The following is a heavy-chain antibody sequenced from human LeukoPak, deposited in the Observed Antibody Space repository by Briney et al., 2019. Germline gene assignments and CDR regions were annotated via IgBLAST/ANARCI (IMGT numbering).Heavy chain of an antibody. J-gene: IGHJ4*02. D-gene: IGHD6-13*01. V-gene: IGHV3-30-3*01. CDR1: GFTFSSYA. Sequence: GGSLRLSCAASGFTFSSYAMHWVRQAPGKGLEWVAVISYDRSNKYYADSVKGRFTISRDNSKNTLYLQMNSLRAEDTAVYYCARSIAAAGTFDYWGQGTLVTVSS. CDR2: ISYDRSNK. CDR3: ARSIAAAGTFDY.